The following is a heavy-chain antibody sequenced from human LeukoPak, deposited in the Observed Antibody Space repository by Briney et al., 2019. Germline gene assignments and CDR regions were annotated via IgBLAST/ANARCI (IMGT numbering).Heavy chain of an antibody. Sequence: GGSLRLSCVASGFTFSSHWMHWVRQAPGKGLVWVSRINRDGTDTNHADSVKGRFTISRDNARNTLFLQMHSLRAEDTAVYYYARGSSGYYTGFDSWGQGVLVSVSS. CDR2: INRDGTDT. V-gene: IGHV3-74*01. CDR1: GFTFSSHW. D-gene: IGHD5-18*01. J-gene: IGHJ4*02. CDR3: ARGSSGYYTGFDS.